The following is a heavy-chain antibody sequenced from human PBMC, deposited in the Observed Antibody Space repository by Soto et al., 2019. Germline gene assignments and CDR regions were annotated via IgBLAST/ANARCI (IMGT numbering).Heavy chain of an antibody. Sequence: EVQLVESGGGLVQPGGSLRLSCAASGFTFSSYKIHWVRQAPGGGLVWVSRIDGDGTGTNYADSVKGRFTMSRDNAKNTLYLQMNSLRVDDTAVYYCATLGGPQLGARDYWGQGTLVTVSS. CDR2: IDGDGTGT. J-gene: IGHJ4*02. CDR3: ATLGGPQLGARDY. V-gene: IGHV3-74*01. CDR1: GFTFSSYK. D-gene: IGHD7-27*01.